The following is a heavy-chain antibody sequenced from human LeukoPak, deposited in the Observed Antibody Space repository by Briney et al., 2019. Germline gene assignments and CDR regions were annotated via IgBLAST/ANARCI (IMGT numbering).Heavy chain of an antibody. CDR3: ASVTTGFDY. Sequence: SETLSLTCTVSGGSVSSGSYYWSWIRQPPGKGLEWIGYIYYSGSTNYNPSLKSRVTISVDTSKNQFSLKLSSVTAADTAVYYCASVTTGFDYWGQGTLVTVSS. J-gene: IGHJ4*02. CDR2: IYYSGST. D-gene: IGHD4-17*01. CDR1: GGSVSSGSYY. V-gene: IGHV4-61*01.